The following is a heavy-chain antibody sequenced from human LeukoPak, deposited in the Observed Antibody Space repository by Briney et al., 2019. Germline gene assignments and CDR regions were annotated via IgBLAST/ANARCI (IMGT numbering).Heavy chain of an antibody. V-gene: IGHV1-69*04. CDR1: GGTFSTYA. CDR2: IVPILGTA. CDR3: ARVPQGSSWPYYFDY. D-gene: IGHD6-13*01. J-gene: IGHJ4*02. Sequence: SVKVSCKASGGTFSTYAISWVRQAPGQGLERVGRIVPILGTANYAQNFQGRVTITADRSTTTAYMELSSLSSEDTAVYYCARVPQGSSWPYYFDYWGQGTLVTVSS.